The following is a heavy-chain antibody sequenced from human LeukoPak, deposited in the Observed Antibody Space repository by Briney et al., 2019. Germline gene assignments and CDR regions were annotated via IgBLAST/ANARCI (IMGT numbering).Heavy chain of an antibody. V-gene: IGHV1-69*04. CDR3: ARDVAAVGSINWFDP. CDR2: IIPILGIA. D-gene: IGHD6-13*01. CDR1: GGTFSSYA. Sequence: SVKVSCKASGGTFSSYAISWVRQAPGQGLEWMGRIIPILGIANYAQKFQGRVTITADKSTSTAYMELSSLRSEDTAVYYCARDVAAVGSINWFDPWGQGTLVTVS. J-gene: IGHJ5*02.